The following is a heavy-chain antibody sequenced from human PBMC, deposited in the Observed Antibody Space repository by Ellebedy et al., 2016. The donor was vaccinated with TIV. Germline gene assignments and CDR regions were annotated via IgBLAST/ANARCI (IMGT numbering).Heavy chain of an antibody. CDR1: GGTFSRHA. Sequence: ASVKVSCKASGGTFSRHAITWVRQAPGQGLEWMGVFVPILGSANYAQKFRGRVTITADESTTTSYMDLSRLRSEDTAVYYCARVRWATVARGVPFHYGMDVWGQGTTVTVTS. V-gene: IGHV1-69*13. D-gene: IGHD3-10*01. CDR3: ARVRWATVARGVPFHYGMDV. CDR2: FVPILGSA. J-gene: IGHJ6*02.